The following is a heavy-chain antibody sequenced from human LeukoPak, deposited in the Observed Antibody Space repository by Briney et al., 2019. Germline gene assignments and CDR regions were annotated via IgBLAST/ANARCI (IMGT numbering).Heavy chain of an antibody. CDR1: GFTFSNNA. V-gene: IGHV3-23*01. J-gene: IGHJ4*02. Sequence: GGSLRLSCAASGFTFSNNAMSWIRQAPGKGLEWVSATSTSGGSAYYADSVKGRFTISRDNSKNTLYLQMDSLRADDTAVYYCARYSGSYYYPPAWDLWGQGTLVTVSS. CDR3: ARYSGSYYYPPAWDL. D-gene: IGHD1-26*01. CDR2: TSTSGGSA.